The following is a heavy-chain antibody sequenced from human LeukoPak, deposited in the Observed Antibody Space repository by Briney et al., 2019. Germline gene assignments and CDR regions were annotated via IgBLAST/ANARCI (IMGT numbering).Heavy chain of an antibody. CDR2: IYYSGST. Sequence: SETLSLTCTVSGGSISSYYWSWIRQPPGKGLEWIGYIYYSGSTNYNPSLKSRVTISVDTSKNQFSLKLSSVTAADTAVYYCASYSGSYADFDYWGQGTLVTVSS. CDR3: ASYSGSYADFDY. CDR1: GGSISSYY. J-gene: IGHJ4*02. V-gene: IGHV4-59*12. D-gene: IGHD1-26*01.